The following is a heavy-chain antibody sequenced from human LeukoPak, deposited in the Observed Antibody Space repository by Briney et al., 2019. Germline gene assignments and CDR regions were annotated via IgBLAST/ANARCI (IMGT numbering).Heavy chain of an antibody. CDR3: ARGRPNYYYYYYMDV. CDR2: ISSSGSTI. CDR1: GFTFSSYE. D-gene: IGHD6-6*01. Sequence: GGSLRLSCAASGFTFSSYEMNWVRQAPGKGLEWVSYISSSGSTIYYADSVKGRFTISRDNAKNSLYLQMNSLRAEDTAVYYCARGRPNYYYYYYMDVWGKGTTVTISS. J-gene: IGHJ6*03. V-gene: IGHV3-48*03.